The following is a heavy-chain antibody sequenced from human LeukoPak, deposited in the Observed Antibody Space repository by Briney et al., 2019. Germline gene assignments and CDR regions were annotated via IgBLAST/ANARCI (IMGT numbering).Heavy chain of an antibody. V-gene: IGHV1-69*13. CDR1: GGTFSSYA. CDR3: ARLPSIHWGSDYYYYYMDV. J-gene: IGHJ6*03. D-gene: IGHD7-27*01. Sequence: ASVKVSCKASGGTFSSYAIGWVRQAPGQGLEWMGGIIPIFGTTNYAQKFQGRVTITADESASTAYMELRSLRSEDTAVYYCARLPSIHWGSDYYYYYMDVWGKGTTVTVSS. CDR2: IIPIFGTT.